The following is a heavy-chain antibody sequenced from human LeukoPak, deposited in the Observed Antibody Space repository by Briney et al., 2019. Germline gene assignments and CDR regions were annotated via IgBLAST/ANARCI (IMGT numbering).Heavy chain of an antibody. CDR1: GFTFSSYG. Sequence: GGSLRLSCAASGFTFSSYGMHWVRQAPGKGLEWVAVISYDGSNKYYADSVKGRFTISRDNSKNTLYLQMNSLRAEDTAVYYCARRPYCSSTSCYRGAFDIWGQGTMVTVSS. CDR2: ISYDGSNK. D-gene: IGHD2-2*02. J-gene: IGHJ3*02. V-gene: IGHV3-30*03. CDR3: ARRPYCSSTSCYRGAFDI.